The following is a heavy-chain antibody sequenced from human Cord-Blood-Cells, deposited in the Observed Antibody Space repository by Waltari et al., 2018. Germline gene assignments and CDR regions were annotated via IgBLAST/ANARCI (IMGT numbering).Heavy chain of an antibody. D-gene: IGHD3-3*01. Sequence: QLQLQESGPGLVKPSETLSLTCTVSGGSISSSSYYWGWIRQPPGKGLEWIGIYYYSGSTSYNPSLKSRGTISVDTSKNQFSLKLGSVTAADTAVYYCARRLATIFGVVIGFDYWGQGTLVTVSS. CDR1: GGSISSSSYY. J-gene: IGHJ4*02. V-gene: IGHV4-39*01. CDR3: ARRLATIFGVVIGFDY. CDR2: YYYSGST.